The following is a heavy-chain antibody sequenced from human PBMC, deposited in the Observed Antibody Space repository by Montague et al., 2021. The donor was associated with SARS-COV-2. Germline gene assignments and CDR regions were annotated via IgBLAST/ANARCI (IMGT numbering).Heavy chain of an antibody. CDR2: IYYRGST. D-gene: IGHD2-15*01. V-gene: IGHV4-59*01. J-gene: IGHJ5*02. Sequence: SXTLSLTCTVSNGSINSYYWSWVRQPPGKRLEWIGYIYYRGSTNYNPSLESRVTMSIDTSRNQFSLKLRSVTAADTAVYFCAREGLHNWFDPWGQGTLVTVSS. CDR1: NGSINSYY. CDR3: AREGLHNWFDP.